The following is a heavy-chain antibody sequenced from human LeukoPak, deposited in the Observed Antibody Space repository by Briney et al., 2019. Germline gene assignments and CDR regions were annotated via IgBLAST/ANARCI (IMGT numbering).Heavy chain of an antibody. D-gene: IGHD3-22*01. Sequence: SETLSLTCTVSGGSISTYYWSWIRQPPGKGLEWIGYIYYSGSTNYNPSLRSRVTLSVDTSKNQFSLNLSSVTAADTAVYYCARAPQYYDSSGYYYYYMDVWGKGTTVTVSS. CDR1: GGSISTYY. CDR2: IYYSGST. J-gene: IGHJ6*03. CDR3: ARAPQYYDSSGYYYYYMDV. V-gene: IGHV4-59*01.